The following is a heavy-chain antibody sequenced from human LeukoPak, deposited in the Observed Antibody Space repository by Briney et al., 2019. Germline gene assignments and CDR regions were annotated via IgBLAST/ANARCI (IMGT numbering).Heavy chain of an antibody. CDR3: ARVSSGGYYDSSGYNLLGDFDY. CDR1: GFTFSSYW. V-gene: IGHV3-7*01. CDR2: IKQDGREK. Sequence: GGSLRLSCAASGFTFSSYWMSWVRQAPGKGLEWVANIKQDGREKYYVDSVKGRFTISRDNAKNSLYLQMNSLRAEDTAVYYCARVSSGGYYDSSGYNLLGDFDYWGQGTLVTVAS. J-gene: IGHJ4*02. D-gene: IGHD3-22*01.